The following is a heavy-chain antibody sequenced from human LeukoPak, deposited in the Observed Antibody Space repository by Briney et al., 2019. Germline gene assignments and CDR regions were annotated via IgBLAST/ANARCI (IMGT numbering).Heavy chain of an antibody. CDR1: GFTFSSYS. CDR2: ISSSSSTI. Sequence: GGSLRLSCAASGFTFSSYSMNWVRQAPGKGLEWVSYISSSSSTIYYADSVKGRFTISRDNAKNSLYLQMNSLRAEDTAVYYCARERDYYDSSGYYHAPFDYWGQGTLVTVSS. J-gene: IGHJ4*02. D-gene: IGHD3-22*01. CDR3: ARERDYYDSSGYYHAPFDY. V-gene: IGHV3-48*01.